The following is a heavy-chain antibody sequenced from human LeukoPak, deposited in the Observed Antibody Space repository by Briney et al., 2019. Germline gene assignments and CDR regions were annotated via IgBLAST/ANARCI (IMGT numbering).Heavy chain of an antibody. D-gene: IGHD3-22*01. CDR3: ARRGVVIRVILVGFHKEAFYFDS. J-gene: IGHJ4*02. CDR1: GITLSNYG. V-gene: IGHV3-23*01. Sequence: GGSLRLSCAVSGITLSNYGMSWVRQAPGKGQDWVAGISDSGGSTNYADSVKGRFTISRDNPKNTLYLQMNSLRAEDTAVYFCARRGVVIRVILVGFHKEAFYFDSWGQGALVTVSS. CDR2: ISDSGGST.